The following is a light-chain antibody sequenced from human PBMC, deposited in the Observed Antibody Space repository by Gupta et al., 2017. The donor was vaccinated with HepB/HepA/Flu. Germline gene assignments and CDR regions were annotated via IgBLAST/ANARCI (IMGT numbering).Light chain of an antibody. V-gene: IGKV1-39*01. J-gene: IGKJ3*01. CDR1: QSISSY. CDR3: QQYYSTPRT. Sequence: DMQMTMTQSSMSVSVGDRVTITLRASQSISSYLNWYQQKPGKAPKLLLYASSSWQSGVPSRFSGSGSATDFTLTISSLQPEDFATYYCQQYYSTPRTFGPGTKVEIK. CDR2: ASS.